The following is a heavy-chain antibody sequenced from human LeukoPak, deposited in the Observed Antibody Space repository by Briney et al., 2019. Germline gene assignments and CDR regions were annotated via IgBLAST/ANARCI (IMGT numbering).Heavy chain of an antibody. D-gene: IGHD1-14*01. CDR3: ARVTLNRYYFDY. J-gene: IGHJ4*02. V-gene: IGHV1-69*04. CDR2: IIPILGIA. Sequence: MGRIIPILGIANYAQKFQGRVTITADKSTSTAYMELSSLRSEDTAVYYCARVTLNRYYFDYWGQGTLVTVSS.